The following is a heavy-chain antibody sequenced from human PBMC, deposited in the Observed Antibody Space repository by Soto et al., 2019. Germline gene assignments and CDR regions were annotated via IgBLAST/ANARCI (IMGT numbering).Heavy chain of an antibody. CDR1: GGSISSGGYS. D-gene: IGHD2-8*01. J-gene: IGHJ6*02. Sequence: SETLSLTCAVSGGSISSGGYSWSWIRQPPGKGLEWIGYIYHSGSTYYNPSLKSRVTISVDRSKNQFSLKLSSVTAADTAVYYCARVGCTNGVCHYGMAVWGQGTTVTVSS. V-gene: IGHV4-30-2*01. CDR3: ARVGCTNGVCHYGMAV. CDR2: IYHSGST.